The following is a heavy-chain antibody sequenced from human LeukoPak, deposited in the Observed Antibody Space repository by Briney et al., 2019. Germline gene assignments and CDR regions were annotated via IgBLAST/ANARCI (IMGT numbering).Heavy chain of an antibody. Sequence: GGSLRLSCAASTFSFSTFTMSWVRQAPGKGLEWVAFIYYDGSNIYYADYVKGRFTISRDISKNTLYLQMDSLRAEDTAIYYCARDWKTNSFDYWGQGTLVTVSS. D-gene: IGHD1-1*01. J-gene: IGHJ4*02. CDR3: ARDWKTNSFDY. V-gene: IGHV3-33*08. CDR1: TFSFSTFT. CDR2: IYYDGSNI.